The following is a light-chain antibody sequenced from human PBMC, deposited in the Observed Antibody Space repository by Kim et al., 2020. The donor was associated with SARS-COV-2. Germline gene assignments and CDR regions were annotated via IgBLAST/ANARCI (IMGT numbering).Light chain of an antibody. J-gene: IGKJ2*01. CDR3: QQYDKWPPYT. V-gene: IGKV3-15*01. CDR1: QNVGRS. Sequence: EVVMTQSPATLSVSPGETVTLSCKASQNVGRSLAWYQQKPAQAPRLLIYGASTRATGVPAWFSGSGSGADFTLTISSLRSEDFAVYYCQQYDKWPPYTVGQGTKLEI. CDR2: GAS.